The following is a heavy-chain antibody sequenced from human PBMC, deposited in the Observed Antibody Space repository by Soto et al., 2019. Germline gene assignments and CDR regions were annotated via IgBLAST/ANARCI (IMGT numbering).Heavy chain of an antibody. CDR3: ARRNYGSGSYYTHFDY. J-gene: IGHJ4*02. Sequence: SVTQSVSCTVAGGYISSGGCYWSWNRQHPGKGLEWIGYIYYSGSTYYNPSLKSRVTISVDTSKNQFSLKLSSVTAADTAVYYCARRNYGSGSYYTHFDYWGQGTLVTVSS. CDR2: IYYSGST. D-gene: IGHD3-10*01. CDR1: GGYISSGGCY. V-gene: IGHV4-31*03.